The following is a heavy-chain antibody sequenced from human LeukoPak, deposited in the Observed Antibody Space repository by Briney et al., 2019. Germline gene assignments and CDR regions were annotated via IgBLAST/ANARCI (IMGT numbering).Heavy chain of an antibody. J-gene: IGHJ4*02. CDR3: ARTVSTVVNFDY. D-gene: IGHD4-23*01. V-gene: IGHV3-48*01. CDR1: GFTFSDCP. Sequence: GGSLRLSCAASGFTFSDCPMNWVRQAPGKGLEWVSYISASTILYAESVKGRFTISRDNAKTSLFLQMNSLRVEDTAVYYCARTVSTVVNFDYLGQGTLVTVSS. CDR2: ISASTI.